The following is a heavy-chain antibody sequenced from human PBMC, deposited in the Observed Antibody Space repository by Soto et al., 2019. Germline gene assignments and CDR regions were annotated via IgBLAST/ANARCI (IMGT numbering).Heavy chain of an antibody. CDR1: GGTFSSYT. Sequence: SVKVSCKASGGTFSSYTISWVRQAPGQGLEWMGRIIPILGIANYAQKFQGRVTITADKSTSTAYMELSSLRSEDTAVYYCAFNIGDYGPGANYYYYYYMDVWGKGTTVTVSS. J-gene: IGHJ6*03. V-gene: IGHV1-69*02. CDR3: AFNIGDYGPGANYYYYYYMDV. CDR2: IIPILGIA. D-gene: IGHD4-17*01.